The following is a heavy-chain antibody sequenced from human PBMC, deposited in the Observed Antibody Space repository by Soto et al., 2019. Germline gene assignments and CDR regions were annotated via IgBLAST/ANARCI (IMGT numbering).Heavy chain of an antibody. CDR3: AVXTGIAVSNYYYYYGMDV. D-gene: IGHD6-19*01. V-gene: IGHV1-2*04. CDR2: INPNSGGT. Sequence: GASVKVSCKASGYTFTGYYMHWVRQAPGQGLEWMGWINPNSGGTNYAQKFQGWVTMTRDTSISTAYMELSRLRSDDTAVYYCAVXTGIAVSNYYYYYGMDVWGQGTTVTVSS. J-gene: IGHJ6*02. CDR1: GYTFTGYY.